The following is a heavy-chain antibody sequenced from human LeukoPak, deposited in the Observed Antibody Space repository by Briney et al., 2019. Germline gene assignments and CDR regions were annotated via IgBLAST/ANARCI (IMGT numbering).Heavy chain of an antibody. V-gene: IGHV4-59*01. J-gene: IGHJ5*02. D-gene: IGHD2-2*01. CDR3: AGRPVVPAASWFDP. Sequence: SSETLSLTCTVSGGSISSYYWSWIRQPPGKGLEWIGYIYYSGSTNYNPSLKSRVAISVDTSKNQFSLKLSSVTAADTAVYYCAGRPVVPAASWFDPWGQGTLVTVSS. CDR1: GGSISSYY. CDR2: IYYSGST.